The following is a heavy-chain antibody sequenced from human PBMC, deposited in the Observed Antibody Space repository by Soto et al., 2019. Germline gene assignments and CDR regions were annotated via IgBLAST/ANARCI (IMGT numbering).Heavy chain of an antibody. Sequence: QVQLQQWGAGLLKTSETLSLTCAVYGGSFSGYYWSWIRQPPGKGLECIGEINHSGSTNYNPSLKSRVTIAKDTSKNQFSLKLSAVTAADTAVSYGAICRRVLRFLEWLGRDNRFDTWRHGTLVTVS. V-gene: IGHV4-34*01. D-gene: IGHD3-3*01. J-gene: IGHJ5*01. CDR1: GGSFSGYY. CDR3: AICRRVLRFLEWLGRDNRFDT. CDR2: INHSGST.